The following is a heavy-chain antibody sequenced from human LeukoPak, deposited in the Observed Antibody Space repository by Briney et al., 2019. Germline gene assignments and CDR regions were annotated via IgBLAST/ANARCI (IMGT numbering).Heavy chain of an antibody. CDR1: GFTFSSYA. J-gene: IGHJ4*02. CDR3: AKQWGSSWSTFDF. Sequence: PGGSLRLPCAASGFTFSSYAMTWVRQAPGKGLEWVSTISGSGGSSYYADSVKGRFTISRDNSKNTLYLQMNRLRDEDTAVYYCAKQWGSSWSTFDFWGQGTLVTVSS. V-gene: IGHV3-23*01. CDR2: ISGSGGSS. D-gene: IGHD6-13*01.